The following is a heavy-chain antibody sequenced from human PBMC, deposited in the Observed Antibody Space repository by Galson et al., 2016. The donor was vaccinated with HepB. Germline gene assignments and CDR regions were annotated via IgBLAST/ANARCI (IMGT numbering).Heavy chain of an antibody. J-gene: IGHJ4*02. V-gene: IGHV3-48*04. CDR3: ARFSGRYNGDFDY. CDR2: ISRSTPTM. D-gene: IGHD1-26*01. Sequence: SLRLSCAASGFIFSSYSMNWVRQAPGKGLEWVSYISRSTPTMYYADSVKGRFTVSRDNAKNSLYVQMNSLSAEDTAVYYCARFSGRYNGDFDYWGQGTLVTVSS. CDR1: GFIFSSYS.